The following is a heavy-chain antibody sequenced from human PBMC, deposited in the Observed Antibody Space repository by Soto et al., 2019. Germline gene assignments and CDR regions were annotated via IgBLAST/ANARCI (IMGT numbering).Heavy chain of an antibody. V-gene: IGHV1-69*13. CDR1: GGTFSRYA. CDR3: ARGMGTAAGTYYYYGMDV. J-gene: IGHJ6*02. Sequence: SVKVSCKASGGTFSRYAISWVRQAPGQGLEWMGGIIPIFGTANYAQKFQGRVTITADESTSTAYMELSSLRSEDTAVYYCARGMGTAAGTYYYYGMDVWGQGTTVTVSS. CDR2: IIPIFGTA. D-gene: IGHD6-13*01.